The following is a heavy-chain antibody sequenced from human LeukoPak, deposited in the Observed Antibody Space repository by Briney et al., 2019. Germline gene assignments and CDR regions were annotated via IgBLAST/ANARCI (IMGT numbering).Heavy chain of an antibody. CDR2: IYPGPGAGPGGSNP. CDR3: ARHSTRPNWYSPIDY. CDR1: GYSFTSYW. D-gene: IGHD2-21*01. J-gene: IGHJ4*02. V-gene: IGHV5-51*01. Sequence: GESLKISCKGFGYSFTSYWIAWVRQMPGKGLEWMGIIYPGPGAGPGGSNPIYSPSFQGQVTISADNSITTAYLQWSSLKASDTAIYYCARHSTRPNWYSPIDYWGQGTLVTVSS.